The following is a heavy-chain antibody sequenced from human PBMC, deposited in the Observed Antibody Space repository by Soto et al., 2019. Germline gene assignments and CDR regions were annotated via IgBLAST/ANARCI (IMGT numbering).Heavy chain of an antibody. D-gene: IGHD6-13*01. CDR1: GFTFSSYG. V-gene: IGHV3-33*01. CDR2: IWYDGSNK. J-gene: IGHJ6*02. CDR3: ARDPPRIAAAGTTMPFDGMDV. Sequence: GGSLRLSCAASGFTFSSYGMHWVRQAPGKGLEWVAVIWYDGSNKYYADSVKGRFTISRDNSKKTLYLQMNSLRSEDTAVYYCARDPPRIAAAGTTMPFDGMDVWGQGTTVTVSS.